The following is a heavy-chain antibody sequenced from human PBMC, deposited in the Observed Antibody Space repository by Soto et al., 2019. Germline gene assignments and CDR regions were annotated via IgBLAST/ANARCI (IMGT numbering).Heavy chain of an antibody. CDR1: GGSISSSSYY. Sequence: NPSETLSLTCTVSGGSISSSSYYWGWIRQPPGKGLEWIGSIYYSGSTYYNPSLKSRVTISVDTSKNQFSLKLSSVTAADTAVYYCARRLDGYNPEPHFDYWGQGTLVTVSS. D-gene: IGHD5-12*01. CDR3: ARRLDGYNPEPHFDY. V-gene: IGHV4-39*01. CDR2: IYYSGST. J-gene: IGHJ4*02.